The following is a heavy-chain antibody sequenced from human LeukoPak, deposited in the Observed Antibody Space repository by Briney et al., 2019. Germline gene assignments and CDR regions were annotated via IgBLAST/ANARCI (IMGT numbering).Heavy chain of an antibody. CDR1: GGSLTGYF. D-gene: IGHD6-19*01. J-gene: IGHJ4*02. Sequence: SETLSLTCTVSGGSLTGYFWSWIRQPPGKGLEWLGYVFYSGNTRYNPSLESRVTTSADTSKNQFSLRLTSVTAADTAVYYCAREAVAGISGGYFDYWGQGTLVTVSS. V-gene: IGHV4-59*12. CDR2: VFYSGNT. CDR3: AREAVAGISGGYFDY.